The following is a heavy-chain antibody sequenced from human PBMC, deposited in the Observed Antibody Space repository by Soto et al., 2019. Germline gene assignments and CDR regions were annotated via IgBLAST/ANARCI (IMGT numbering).Heavy chain of an antibody. CDR2: IYSGGST. D-gene: IGHD5-12*01. Sequence: GGSLRLSCAASGFTFSSYAMSWVRQAPGKGLEWVSVIYSGGSTYYADSVKGRFTISRDNSKNTLYLQMNSLRAEDTAVYYCVMATTYGMDVWGQGTTVTVSS. V-gene: IGHV3-53*01. J-gene: IGHJ6*02. CDR3: VMATTYGMDV. CDR1: GFTFSSYA.